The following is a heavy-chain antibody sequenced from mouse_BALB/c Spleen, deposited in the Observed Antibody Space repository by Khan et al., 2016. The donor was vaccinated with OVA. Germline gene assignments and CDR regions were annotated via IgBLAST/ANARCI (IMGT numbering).Heavy chain of an antibody. CDR3: ARPPITTVVATSYWFFDV. Sequence: EVQLVESGGGLVKPGGSLKLSCAASGFTFSSYAMSWVRQTPEKRLEWVATISSGATYTFYSDSVKGRFTISRDDAKNTLYLQMSSLRSEDTAMYYCARPPITTVVATSYWFFDVWGAGTTVTVS. V-gene: IGHV5-9-3*01. CDR1: GFTFSSYA. J-gene: IGHJ1*01. D-gene: IGHD1-1*01. CDR2: ISSGATYT.